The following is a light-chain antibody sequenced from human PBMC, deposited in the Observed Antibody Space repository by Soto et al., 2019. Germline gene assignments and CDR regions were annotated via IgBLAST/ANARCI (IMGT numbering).Light chain of an antibody. CDR3: AAWDDSLTGHYV. J-gene: IGLJ1*01. V-gene: IGLV1-44*01. Sequence: QSVLTQPPSASGAPGQMVTISCSGSSSHIGSSTVNWYQHLPGTAPKLVIFSNNDRPSGVPDRFSASKSGTSASLAISGLQSEDEAAYFCAAWDDSLTGHYVFGSGTKVTV. CDR2: SNN. CDR1: SSHIGSST.